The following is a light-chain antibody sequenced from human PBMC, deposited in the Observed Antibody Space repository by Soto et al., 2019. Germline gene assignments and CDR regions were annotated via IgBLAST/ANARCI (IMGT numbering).Light chain of an antibody. CDR1: QSVRSY. Sequence: EIVLTQSPATLSLSPGESATLSCRASQSVRSYLGWYQQRAGQAPRLLIYDTSNRATDIPARFSGSGSGTDFTLTISSLETEDFAVYYCQQRSNWPITFGQGTRLEI. V-gene: IGKV3-11*01. CDR3: QQRSNWPIT. CDR2: DTS. J-gene: IGKJ5*01.